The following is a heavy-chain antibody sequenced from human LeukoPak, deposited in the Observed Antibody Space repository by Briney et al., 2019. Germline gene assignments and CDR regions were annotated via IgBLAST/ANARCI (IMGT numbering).Heavy chain of an antibody. V-gene: IGHV1-18*01. D-gene: IGHD4-17*01. Sequence: EASVKVSCKTSGYTFTSYGLSWVRQAPGQGLEWMGCIITYNGNTYYSQKLQGRVTMTTDTSTSTAYMELGSLRSDDTAVYYCAKTTVTSEEYFYYYMDVWGKGTTVTVSS. CDR1: GYTFTSYG. CDR2: IITYNGNT. J-gene: IGHJ6*03. CDR3: AKTTVTSEEYFYYYMDV.